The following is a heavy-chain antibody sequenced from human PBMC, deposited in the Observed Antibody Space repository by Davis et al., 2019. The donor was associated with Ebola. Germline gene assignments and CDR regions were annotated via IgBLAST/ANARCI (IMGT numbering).Heavy chain of an antibody. J-gene: IGHJ4*02. V-gene: IGHV3-23*01. CDR3: ATRGSSREFDY. D-gene: IGHD6-13*01. Sequence: GESLKISCAASGFTFSSYAMSWVRQTPGKGLEWVSAITGSGSLTGYADSVKGRFTISRDNSKNTLNMQMNSLRVEDTAVYYYATRGSSREFDYWGQGTLVSVS. CDR1: GFTFSSYA. CDR2: ITGSGSLT.